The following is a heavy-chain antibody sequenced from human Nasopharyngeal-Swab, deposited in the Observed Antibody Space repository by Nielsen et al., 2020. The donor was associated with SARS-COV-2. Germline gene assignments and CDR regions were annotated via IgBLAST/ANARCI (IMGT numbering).Heavy chain of an antibody. Sequence: SVKVSCKASGGIFSSYAISWVRQAPGQGLEWMGGIIPIFGTANYAQKFQGRVTITADESTSTAYMELSSLRSEDTAVYYCARQGFRGTAMTYYYYMDVWGKGTTVTVSS. CDR1: GGIFSSYA. D-gene: IGHD5-18*01. J-gene: IGHJ6*03. CDR2: IIPIFGTA. CDR3: ARQGFRGTAMTYYYYMDV. V-gene: IGHV1-69*13.